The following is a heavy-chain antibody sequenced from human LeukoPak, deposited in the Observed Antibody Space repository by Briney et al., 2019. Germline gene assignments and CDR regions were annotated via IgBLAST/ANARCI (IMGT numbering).Heavy chain of an antibody. D-gene: IGHD3-10*01. J-gene: IGHJ4*02. CDR2: IYYSGST. Sequence: SETLSLTCTVSGGSISSSSYYWGWIRQPPGKGLEWIGYIYYSGSTNYNPSLKSRVTISVDTSKNQFSLKLSSVTAADTAVYYCARTMVRGVMPHPFDYWGQGTLVTVSS. V-gene: IGHV4-61*05. CDR3: ARTMVRGVMPHPFDY. CDR1: GGSISSSSYY.